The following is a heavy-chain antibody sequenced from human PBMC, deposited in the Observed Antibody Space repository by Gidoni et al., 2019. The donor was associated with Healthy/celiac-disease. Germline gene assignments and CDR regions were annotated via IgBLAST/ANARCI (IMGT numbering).Heavy chain of an antibody. CDR1: GFTFSNAW. J-gene: IGHJ4*02. V-gene: IGHV3-15*01. CDR3: TTELPNSYDILTGFVDY. CDR2: IKSKTDGGTT. Sequence: EVQLVEAGGGLVKPGGSLRLPCAASGFTFSNAWMRWVRQAPGKGLEWVGRIKSKTDGGTTDYAAPVKGRFTISRDDSKNTLYLQMNSLKTEDTAVYYCTTELPNSYDILTGFVDYWGQGTLVTVSS. D-gene: IGHD3-9*01.